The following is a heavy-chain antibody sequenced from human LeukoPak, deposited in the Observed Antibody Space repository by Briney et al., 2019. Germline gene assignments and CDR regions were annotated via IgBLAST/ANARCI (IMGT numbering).Heavy chain of an antibody. CDR2: ISAYNGNT. V-gene: IGHV1-18*04. CDR1: GYTFTKSY. D-gene: IGHD3-10*01. CDR3: ARDPLSYGGLDY. Sequence: ASVKVSCKASGYTFTKSYIHWVRQAPGQGLEWMGWISAYNGNTNYAQKLQGRVTMTTDTSTSTAYMELRSLRSDDTAVYYCARDPLSYGGLDYWGQGTLVTVSS. J-gene: IGHJ4*02.